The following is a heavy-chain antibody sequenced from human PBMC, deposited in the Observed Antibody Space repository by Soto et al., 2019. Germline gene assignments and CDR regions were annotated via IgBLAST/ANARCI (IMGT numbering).Heavy chain of an antibody. D-gene: IGHD5-12*01. V-gene: IGHV2-5*02. J-gene: IGHJ4*02. CDR1: GFSLTPSGVG. CDR3: AHRRDGYHYFDY. CDR2: IYWDDDK. Sequence: QITLKESGPTLVKPTQTLTLTCTFSGFSLTPSGVGVGWIRQPPGNALEWLALIYWDDDKRYSPSLKSRLTITKDTSKNQVVLTMTNMVPVDTATYYGAHRRDGYHYFDYWGQGTLVTVSS.